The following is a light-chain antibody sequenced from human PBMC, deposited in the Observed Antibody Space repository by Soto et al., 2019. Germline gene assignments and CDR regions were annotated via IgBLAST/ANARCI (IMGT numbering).Light chain of an antibody. V-gene: IGLV2-14*01. Sequence: QSALTQPASVPGSPGQSITISCTGTSRDVGGYNYVSWYQQHPGKGPKLLIYEVSNRPSGVSTRFSGSKSDNTASLTISGLQAEDEADYFCGSYTSSSTLVFGGGTKLTVL. J-gene: IGLJ2*01. CDR2: EVS. CDR3: GSYTSSSTLV. CDR1: SRDVGGYNY.